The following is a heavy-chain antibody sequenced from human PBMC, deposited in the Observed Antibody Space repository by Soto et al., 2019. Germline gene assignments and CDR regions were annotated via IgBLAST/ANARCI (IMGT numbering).Heavy chain of an antibody. CDR1: GGSISSAGYY. Sequence: TSETLSLTCTVSGGSISSAGYYWSWIRQHPGKGPEWIGHIYNSGSTYCTPSLLSRVTILVDTSKNQFSLKLSSVTAADTAVYYCARGTYSSSSSWFDPWGQGTLVTVSS. D-gene: IGHD6-6*01. V-gene: IGHV4-31*03. CDR2: IYNSGST. CDR3: ARGTYSSSSSWFDP. J-gene: IGHJ5*02.